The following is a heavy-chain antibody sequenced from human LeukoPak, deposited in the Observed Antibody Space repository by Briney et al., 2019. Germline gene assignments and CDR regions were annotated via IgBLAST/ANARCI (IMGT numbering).Heavy chain of an antibody. CDR3: ARGGLYSSLVNWFDP. CDR1: GFTFSGYG. CDR2: IWSDGSNK. J-gene: IGHJ5*02. Sequence: GGSLRLSCATSGFTFSGYGMHWVRQAPGKGLEWVTVIWSDGSNKYYADSVKGRFTISRDNSKNSLYLQMNSLRAEDTAVYYCARGGLYSSLVNWFDPWGQGTLVTVSS. D-gene: IGHD6-13*01. V-gene: IGHV3-33*01.